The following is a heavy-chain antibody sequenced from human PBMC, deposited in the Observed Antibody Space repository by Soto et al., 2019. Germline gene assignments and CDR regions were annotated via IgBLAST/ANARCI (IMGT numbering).Heavy chain of an antibody. J-gene: IGHJ6*02. CDR2: IYSGGST. CDR3: ARDHDDSSGYYGIFGMDV. D-gene: IGHD3-22*01. CDR1: GFTVSSNY. V-gene: IGHV3-53*01. Sequence: ESGGGLIQPGGSLRLSCAASGFTVSSNYMSWVRQAPGKGLEWVSVIYSGGSTYYADSVKGRFTISRDNSKNTLYLQMNSLRAEDTAVYYCARDHDDSSGYYGIFGMDVWGQGTTVTVSS.